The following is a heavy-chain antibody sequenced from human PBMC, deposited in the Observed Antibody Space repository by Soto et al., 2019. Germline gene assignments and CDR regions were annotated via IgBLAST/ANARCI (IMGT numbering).Heavy chain of an antibody. D-gene: IGHD4-17*01. CDR1: GGSISSGDYY. CDR3: ARMTTVNGAPFDY. Sequence: SETLSLTCTFSGGSISSGDYYWSWIRQPPGKGLEWIGYIYYSGSTYQNPSLKSRVTISVDTSKNQFSLKLSSVTAADTAVYYCARMTTVNGAPFDYWGQGTLVTVSS. J-gene: IGHJ4*02. V-gene: IGHV4-30-4*01. CDR2: IYYSGST.